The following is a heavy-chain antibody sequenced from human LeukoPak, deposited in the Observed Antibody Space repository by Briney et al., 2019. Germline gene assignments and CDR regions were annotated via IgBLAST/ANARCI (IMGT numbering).Heavy chain of an antibody. CDR2: IIPILGIA. D-gene: IGHD1-26*01. Sequence: ASVKVSCKASGRTFSSYAISWVRQAPGQGLEWMGRIIPILGIANYAQKFQGRVTITTDESTSTAYMELSSLRSEDTAVYYCARGPPRYSGSYLGYWRQGTLVTVSS. CDR1: GRTFSSYA. J-gene: IGHJ4*02. V-gene: IGHV1-69*04. CDR3: ARGPPRYSGSYLGY.